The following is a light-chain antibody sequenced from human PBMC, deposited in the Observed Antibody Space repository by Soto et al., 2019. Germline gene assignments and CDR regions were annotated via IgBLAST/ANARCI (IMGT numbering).Light chain of an antibody. V-gene: IGKV1-5*01. CDR1: QSIGTW. CDR2: GAS. Sequence: DIHMTHSPSTLSSSVLYIFSFTCRASQSIGTWLAWYQQKPGTAPKLLIDGASSLETGVSSRFSGSGSGTKFTLTITSLHPDDFATYYCQQYATYSPEWTFGQGTKVDIK. CDR3: QQYATYSPEWT. J-gene: IGKJ1*01.